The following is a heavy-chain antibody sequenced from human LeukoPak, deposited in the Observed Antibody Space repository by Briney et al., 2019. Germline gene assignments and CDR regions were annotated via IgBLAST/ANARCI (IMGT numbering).Heavy chain of an antibody. V-gene: IGHV4-34*01. CDR3: ARGRLLDY. D-gene: IGHD6-25*01. CDR1: GGSFSGYY. CDR2: INHSGST. Sequence: SETLSLTCAVYGGSFSGYYWSWIRQPPGKGLEWIGEINHSGSTYYNPSLKSRVTISVGTSKNQFSLKLSSVTAADTAVYYCARGRLLDYWGQGTLVTVSS. J-gene: IGHJ4*02.